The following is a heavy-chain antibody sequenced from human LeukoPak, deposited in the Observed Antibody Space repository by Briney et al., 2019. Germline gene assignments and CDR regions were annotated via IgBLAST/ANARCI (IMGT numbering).Heavy chain of an antibody. CDR3: ARDHYDFWSGYYLPSGYYMDV. J-gene: IGHJ6*03. V-gene: IGHV4-4*02. CDR1: GGSISSSNW. D-gene: IGHD3-3*01. CDR2: IYHSGST. Sequence: SETLSLTCAVSGGSISSSNWSSWVRQPPGKGLEWIGEIYHSGSTNYNPSLKSRVTISVDTSKNQFSLKLSSVTAADTAVYYCARDHYDFWSGYYLPSGYYMDVWGKGTTVTVSS.